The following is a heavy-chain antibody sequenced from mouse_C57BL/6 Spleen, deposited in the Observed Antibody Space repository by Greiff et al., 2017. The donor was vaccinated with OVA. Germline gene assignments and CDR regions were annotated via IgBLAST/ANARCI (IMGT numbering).Heavy chain of an antibody. J-gene: IGHJ2*01. V-gene: IGHV1-76*01. Sequence: QVQLKESAAELVRPGASVKLSCKASGYTFTDYYINWVKQRPGQGLEWIARIYPGSGNTYYNEKFKGKATLTAEKSSSTAYMQLSSLTSEDSAVYFCARDNFFDYWGQGTTLTVSS. CDR1: GYTFTDYY. CDR2: IYPGSGNT. CDR3: ARDNFFDY.